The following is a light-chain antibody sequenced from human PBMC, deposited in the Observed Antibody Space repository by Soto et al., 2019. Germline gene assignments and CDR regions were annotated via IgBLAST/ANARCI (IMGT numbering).Light chain of an antibody. CDR3: QQRSNWPRT. CDR2: NAA. Sequence: EIVLTQSPVTLSLSPGERATLSCRASQSISSSLAWYQQKPGQAPRLLIYNAANRATGIPARFSGSGSGTDFTLTISSLEPEDFAVYYCQQRSNWPRTFGQGNKLEIK. V-gene: IGKV3-11*01. J-gene: IGKJ1*01. CDR1: QSISSS.